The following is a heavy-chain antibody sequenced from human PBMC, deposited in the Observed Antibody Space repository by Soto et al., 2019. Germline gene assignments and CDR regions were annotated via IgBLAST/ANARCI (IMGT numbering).Heavy chain of an antibody. CDR3: AKGGYRAQWPRADWYFDL. CDR2: ISYDGSNK. CDR1: GFTFSSYG. D-gene: IGHD6-19*01. J-gene: IGHJ2*01. V-gene: IGHV3-30*18. Sequence: QVQLVESGGGVVQPGRSLRLSCAASGFTFSSYGMHWVRQAPGKGLEWVAVISYDGSNKYYADSVKGRFTISRDNSKNALSLTMNSLRAEDTAVYYWAKGGYRAQWPRADWYFDLWGRGTLVTVSS.